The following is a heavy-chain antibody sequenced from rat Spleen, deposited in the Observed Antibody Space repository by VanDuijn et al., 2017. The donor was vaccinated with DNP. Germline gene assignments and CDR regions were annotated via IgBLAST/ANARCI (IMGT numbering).Heavy chain of an antibody. D-gene: IGHD1-11*01. CDR1: GFTFSDYY. CDR3: ASRGGTYYFDN. J-gene: IGHJ2*01. Sequence: EVQLVESGGDLVQPGRSLKLFCAASGFTFSDYYMAWVRQAPKKGLEWVACISYEGSITYYGDSVKGRFTISRENAKNTLYLEMTNLRSEDTALYYCASRGGTYYFDNWGQGVMVTVSS. CDR2: ISYEGSIT. V-gene: IGHV5-22*01.